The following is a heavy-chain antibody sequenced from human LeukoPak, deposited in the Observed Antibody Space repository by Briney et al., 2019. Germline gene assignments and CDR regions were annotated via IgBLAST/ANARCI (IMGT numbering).Heavy chain of an antibody. CDR1: GGSVSRQH. V-gene: IGHV4-59*02. CDR2: IYNSGST. CDR3: AKMRGYGDY. Sequence: SETLSLTCTVSGGSVSRQHWSWIRQPPGKGLEWIGYIYNSGSTDYNPPLKSRVIISVDTSKNQFSLKLTSVTAADTAVYYCAKMRGYGDYWGQGTPVTVSS. J-gene: IGHJ4*02. D-gene: IGHD5-18*01.